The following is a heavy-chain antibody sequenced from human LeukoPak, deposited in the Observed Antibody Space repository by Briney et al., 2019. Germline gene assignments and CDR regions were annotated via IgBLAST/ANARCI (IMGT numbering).Heavy chain of an antibody. CDR3: ARARGLLKAHFDY. Sequence: SVKVSCKASGGTFSSYAISWVRQAPGQGLEWMGGIIPIFGTANYAQKFQGRVTITADESTSTAYMELSSLRSEDTAVYYCARARGLLKAHFDYWGQGTPVTVSS. D-gene: IGHD2-21*01. J-gene: IGHJ4*02. CDR2: IIPIFGTA. CDR1: GGTFSSYA. V-gene: IGHV1-69*01.